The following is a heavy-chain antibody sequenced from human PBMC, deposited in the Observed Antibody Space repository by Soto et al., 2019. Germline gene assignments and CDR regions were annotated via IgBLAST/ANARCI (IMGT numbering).Heavy chain of an antibody. D-gene: IGHD3-16*02. V-gene: IGHV5-51*01. J-gene: IGHJ3*02. Sequence: PGESLKISCKGSGYNFTNYWIGWVRQMPGKGLECMGIIYPGDSDIRYSPSFQGQVTISADKSINTAYLQWSSLKASDTAIYYCARESLDDGFDIWGQGTKVTVSS. CDR2: IYPGDSDI. CDR3: ARESLDDGFDI. CDR1: GYNFTNYW.